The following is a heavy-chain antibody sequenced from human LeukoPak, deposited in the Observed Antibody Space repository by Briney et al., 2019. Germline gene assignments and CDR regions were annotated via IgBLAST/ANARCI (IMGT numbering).Heavy chain of an antibody. CDR3: ARDTYYYDSSGYYPSGMDV. J-gene: IGHJ6*02. CDR1: GFTFSSYV. V-gene: IGHV3-33*01. D-gene: IGHD3-22*01. CDR2: IWYDGSNK. Sequence: GGSLRLSCAASGFTFSSYVMHWVRQAPGKGLEWVAVIWYDGSNKYYADSVKGRFTISRDNSKNTLYLQMNSLRAEDTAVYYCARDTYYYDSSGYYPSGMDVWGQGTTVTVSS.